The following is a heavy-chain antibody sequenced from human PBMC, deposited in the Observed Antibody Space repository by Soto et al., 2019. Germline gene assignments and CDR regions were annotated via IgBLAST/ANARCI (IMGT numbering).Heavy chain of an antibody. J-gene: IGHJ4*02. Sequence: QVHLVQSGAEVKKPGASLKVSCKASGYTFTSYGITWVRQAPGQGLEWMGWLSAHNGNTDYAQKLQGRVIVTRDTSTGTAYMELRSLRSDDTAVYYCARGRYGDYWGQGALVTVSS. CDR2: LSAHNGNT. D-gene: IGHD1-1*01. CDR1: GYTFTSYG. CDR3: ARGRYGDY. V-gene: IGHV1-18*01.